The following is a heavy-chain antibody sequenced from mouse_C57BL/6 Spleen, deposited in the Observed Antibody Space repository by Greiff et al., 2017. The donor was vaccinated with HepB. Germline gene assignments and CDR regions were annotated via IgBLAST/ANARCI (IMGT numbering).Heavy chain of an antibody. CDR3: TTGRQGYFDV. J-gene: IGHJ1*03. Sequence: EVKLMESGAELVRPGASVKLSCTASGFNIKDDYMHWVKQRPEQGLEWIGWIDPENGDTEYASKFQGKATITADTSSNTAYLQLSSLTSEDTAVYYCTTGRQGYFDVWGTGTTVTVSS. CDR1: GFNIKDDY. D-gene: IGHD2-12*01. CDR2: IDPENGDT. V-gene: IGHV14-4*01.